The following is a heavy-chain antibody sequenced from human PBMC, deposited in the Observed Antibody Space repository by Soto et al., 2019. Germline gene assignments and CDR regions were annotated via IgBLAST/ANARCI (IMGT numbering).Heavy chain of an antibody. D-gene: IGHD2-2*01. CDR1: GGSISSSSYY. Sequence: SETLSLTCTVSGGSISSSSYYWGWIRQPPGKGLEWIGSIYYSGSTYYNPSLKSRVTISVDTSKNQFSLKLSSVTAADTAVYYCAGANCSSTSCPLDVWGQGTTVTVSS. CDR2: IYYSGST. CDR3: AGANCSSTSCPLDV. V-gene: IGHV4-39*07. J-gene: IGHJ6*02.